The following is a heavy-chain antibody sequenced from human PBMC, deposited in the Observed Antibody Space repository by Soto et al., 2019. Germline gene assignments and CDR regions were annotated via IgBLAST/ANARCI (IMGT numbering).Heavy chain of an antibody. D-gene: IGHD2-2*01. Sequence: GGSLRLSCAASGFTFNSYAMNRVRQAPGKGLAWVSAIGTDGNTYYANSVKGRFTISRDNSRTTLYLQMNSLRVEDTALYYCVRKYPGTRPFDYWGQGTLVTVPS. J-gene: IGHJ4*01. CDR1: GFTFNSYA. CDR3: VRKYPGTRPFDY. CDR2: IGTDGNT. V-gene: IGHV3-23*01.